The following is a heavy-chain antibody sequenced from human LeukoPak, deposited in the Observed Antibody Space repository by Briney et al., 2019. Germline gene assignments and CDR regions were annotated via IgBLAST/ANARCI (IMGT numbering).Heavy chain of an antibody. D-gene: IGHD5-18*01. J-gene: IGHJ4*02. CDR1: GGSFSSYT. CDR2: IIPIFGTA. CDR3: SRRIGYSYGIRFEY. Sequence: SVKVPCKSSGGSFSSYTISWVRQPPGQGLEWMGVIIPIFGTANYAQEVQGKGTITTDKSKSTTYMELRSLSSEDKAMDYCSRRIGYSYGIRFEYGAQGTLVTVPS. V-gene: IGHV1-69*05.